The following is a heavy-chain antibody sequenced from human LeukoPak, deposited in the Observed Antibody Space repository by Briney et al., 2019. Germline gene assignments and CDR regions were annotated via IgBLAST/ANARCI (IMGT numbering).Heavy chain of an antibody. CDR3: ATLLLGGSGSYLHLDY. J-gene: IGHJ4*02. Sequence: GGSLRLSCADSGFSFSTYGMSWVRQAPGKGLEWVSSISSGSRYIYNADSVKGRFTISRDNAKNSLYLQMNSLRAEDTAVYYCATLLLGGSGSYLHLDYWGQGTLVTVSS. D-gene: IGHD3-10*01. V-gene: IGHV3-21*01. CDR2: ISSGSRYI. CDR1: GFSFSTYG.